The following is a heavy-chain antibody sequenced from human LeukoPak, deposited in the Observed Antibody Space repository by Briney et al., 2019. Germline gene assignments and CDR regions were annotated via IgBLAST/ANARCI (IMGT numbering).Heavy chain of an antibody. Sequence: SVKVSCKASGGTFSSYAISWVRQAPGQGLEWMGRIIPIFGTANYAQKFQGRVTITTDESTSTAYMELSSLRSEDTAVYYCARHPGIAVADYYFDYWGQGTLVTASS. CDR1: GGTFSSYA. D-gene: IGHD6-19*01. V-gene: IGHV1-69*05. J-gene: IGHJ4*02. CDR2: IIPIFGTA. CDR3: ARHPGIAVADYYFDY.